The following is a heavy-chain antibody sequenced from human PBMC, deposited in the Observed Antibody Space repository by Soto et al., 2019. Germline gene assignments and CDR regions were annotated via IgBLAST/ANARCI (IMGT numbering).Heavy chain of an antibody. J-gene: IGHJ2*01. CDR3: ARGYYDSSGYYHAYWYFDL. CDR1: GGSISTYY. V-gene: IGHV4-59*01. Sequence: QVQLQESGPGLVKPSETLSLTCSVSGGSISTYYWSWIRQPPGKGLEWIGYIHYSGTTNYNPSLKSRVTISVDTSKNQFSLKLSSVTAADTAVYYCARGYYDSSGYYHAYWYFDLWGRGTLVTVSS. CDR2: IHYSGTT. D-gene: IGHD3-22*01.